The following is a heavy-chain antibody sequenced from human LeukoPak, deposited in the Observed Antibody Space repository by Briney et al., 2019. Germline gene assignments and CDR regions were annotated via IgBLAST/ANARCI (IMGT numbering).Heavy chain of an antibody. D-gene: IGHD2-2*02. V-gene: IGHV4-59*01. Sequence: IPSETLSLTCTVSGGSISSYYWSWIRQPPGKGLEWIGYIYYSGSTNYNPSLKSRVTISVDTSKNQFSLKLSSVTAADTAVYYCAREYCSSTSCYKTRAFDIWGQGTMVTVSS. CDR2: IYYSGST. CDR3: AREYCSSTSCYKTRAFDI. J-gene: IGHJ3*02. CDR1: GGSISSYY.